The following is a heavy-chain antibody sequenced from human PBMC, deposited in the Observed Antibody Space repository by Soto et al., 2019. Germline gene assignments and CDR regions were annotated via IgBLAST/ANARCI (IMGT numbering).Heavy chain of an antibody. J-gene: IGHJ6*02. CDR3: AKGCGDPAIVVGLFAPCNYYYYGMYV. V-gene: IGHV3-30*18. CDR1: GFTFGSYG. D-gene: IGHD2-2*01. CDR2: ISYDGSNK. Sequence: GGSLGLSCAASGFTFGSYGMHWVRQAPGKGLEWVAVISYDGSNKYYADSVKGRFTISRDNSKNTLYLQMNSLRAEDTAVYYCAKGCGDPAIVVGLFAPCNYYYYGMYVCGQGTSVIVSS.